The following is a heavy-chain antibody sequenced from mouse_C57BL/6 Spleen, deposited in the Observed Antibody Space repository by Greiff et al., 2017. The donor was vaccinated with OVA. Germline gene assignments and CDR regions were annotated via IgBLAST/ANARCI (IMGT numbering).Heavy chain of an antibody. CDR3: ARSDTTVVAPSWYFDV. V-gene: IGHV1-82*01. CDR2: IYPGDGDT. Sequence: QVQLQQSGPELVKPGASVQISCKASGYAFSSSWMNWVKQRPGKGLEWIGRIYPGDGDTNSNGKFKGKATLTAAKSSRTAYMQLISLTSEDSAVYFVARSDTTVVAPSWYFDVWGTGTTGTVSS. D-gene: IGHD1-1*01. CDR1: GYAFSSSW. J-gene: IGHJ1*03.